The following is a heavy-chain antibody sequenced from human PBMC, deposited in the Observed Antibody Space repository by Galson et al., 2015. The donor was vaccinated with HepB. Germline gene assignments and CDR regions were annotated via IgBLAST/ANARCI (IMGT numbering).Heavy chain of an antibody. CDR1: RGTFSTYA. Sequence: SVKVSCKASRGTFSTYAISWVRQAPGQGLEWMGGIVPIFGSANSAQKFQGRVTITADKSTSTVQLEVSSLRYDDTAVYYCARHATLIREERMYFDLWGRGTVVTVSS. CDR2: IVPIFGSA. V-gene: IGHV1-69*06. CDR3: ARHATLIREERMYFDL. D-gene: IGHD3-10*01. J-gene: IGHJ2*01.